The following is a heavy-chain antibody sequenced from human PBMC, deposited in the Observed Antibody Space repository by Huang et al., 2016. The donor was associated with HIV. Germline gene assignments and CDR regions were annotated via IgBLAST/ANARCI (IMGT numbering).Heavy chain of an antibody. J-gene: IGHJ5*02. CDR2: IIPIVGTA. Sequence: QVQLVQSGAEVKKPGSSVTVSCKASGGTFSSYAISWVRQAPGHGLEWMGGIIPIVGTANYAQKFQGRVTMTADESTSTAYMELSSLRSEDTAVYYCACSLAMVTEGWFDPWGQGTLVTVSS. V-gene: IGHV1-69*01. CDR1: GGTFSSYA. CDR3: ACSLAMVTEGWFDP. D-gene: IGHD5-18*01.